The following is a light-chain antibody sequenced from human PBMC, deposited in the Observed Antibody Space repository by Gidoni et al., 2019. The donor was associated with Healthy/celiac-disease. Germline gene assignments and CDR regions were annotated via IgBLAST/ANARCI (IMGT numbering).Light chain of an antibody. CDR1: QRISSS. J-gene: IGKJ4*01. Sequence: IQFTHSPSFLSASLGDRVTITCRAIQRISSSLVWYQQKPWKAPNLLIYAASTLQSGVPARFSGSGSGTEFTLTISSLQPEDFATYYCQQRNSYLLTFGGGTKVEIK. CDR3: QQRNSYLLT. CDR2: AAS. V-gene: IGKV1-9*01.